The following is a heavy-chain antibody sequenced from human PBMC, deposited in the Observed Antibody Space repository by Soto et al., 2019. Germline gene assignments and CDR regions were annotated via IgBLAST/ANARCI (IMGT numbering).Heavy chain of an antibody. CDR2: ISGSSSTI. J-gene: IGHJ3*02. V-gene: IGHV3-48*02. CDR1: GFNFRSYS. CDR3: VREWLLNDNDAFDI. Sequence: GGSLRLSCAASGFNFRSYSMNWVRQAPGKGLEWVSEISGSSSTIYYADSVRGRFTISRDNAKKSLYLQMNSLRDEDTAVYYCVREWLLNDNDAFDIWGQGTMVTVS. D-gene: IGHD3-22*01.